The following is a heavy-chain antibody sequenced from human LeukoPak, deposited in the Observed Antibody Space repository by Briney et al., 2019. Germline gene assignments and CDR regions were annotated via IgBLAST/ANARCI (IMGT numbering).Heavy chain of an antibody. D-gene: IGHD6-19*01. CDR3: AKDAEHSSGWYGSDFDY. V-gene: IGHV3-74*01. CDR2: INTDGSTT. CDR1: GFTFSTYW. J-gene: IGHJ4*02. Sequence: GGSLRLSCAASGFTFSTYWMHWVRHPPGKGLVWVSHINTDGSTTTYADSVKGRFTISRDNSKNTLYLQMNSLRAEDTAVYYCAKDAEHSSGWYGSDFDYWGQGTLVTVSS.